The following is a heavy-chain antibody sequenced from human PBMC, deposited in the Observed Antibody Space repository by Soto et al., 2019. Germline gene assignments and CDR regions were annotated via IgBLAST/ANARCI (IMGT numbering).Heavy chain of an antibody. V-gene: IGHV4-59*01. Sequence: PSETLSLTCTVSGGSISGYYWSWLRQPPGKGLEWIGYIYYTGSTDHNPSLKSRVTISLDTSRNQVSLQLTSVTAEDTAVYYCAAAPRYWGQGTLVTVSS. D-gene: IGHD2-15*01. J-gene: IGHJ4*02. CDR3: AAAPRY. CDR1: GGSISGYY. CDR2: IYYTGST.